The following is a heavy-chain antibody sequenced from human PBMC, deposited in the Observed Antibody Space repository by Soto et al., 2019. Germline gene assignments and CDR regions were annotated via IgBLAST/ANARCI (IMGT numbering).Heavy chain of an antibody. CDR2: IYHSGST. J-gene: IGHJ4*02. D-gene: IGHD6-13*01. Sequence: QLQLQESGSGLVKPSQTLSLTCAVSGGSISSGSYSWSWIRQPPGKGLEWIGYIYHSGSTYYNPSLKSRVTISVDRSKNQFSLKLSSVTAADTAVYYCARDSGYSRNYFDYWGQGTLVTVSS. CDR1: GGSISSGSYS. CDR3: ARDSGYSRNYFDY. V-gene: IGHV4-30-2*01.